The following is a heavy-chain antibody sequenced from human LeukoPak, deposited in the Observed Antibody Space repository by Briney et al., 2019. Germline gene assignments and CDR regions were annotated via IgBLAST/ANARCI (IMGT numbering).Heavy chain of an antibody. CDR2: IIPIFGTA. D-gene: IGHD3-10*01. J-gene: IGHJ4*02. V-gene: IGHV1-69*01. Sequence: GSSVKVSCKASGGTFSSYAISWVRQAPGQGLEWMGGIIPIFGTANYAQKFQGRVTITADESTSTAYMELSSLRSEDTAVYYSAIDPPSPLFLWFGELLAPPVYWGQGTLVNVSS. CDR1: GGTFSSYA. CDR3: AIDPPSPLFLWFGELLAPPVY.